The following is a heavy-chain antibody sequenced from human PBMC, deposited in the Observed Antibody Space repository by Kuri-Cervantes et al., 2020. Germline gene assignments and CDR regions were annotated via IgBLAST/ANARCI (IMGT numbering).Heavy chain of an antibody. V-gene: IGHV1-24*01. Sequence: ASVKVSCKVSGYTLTELSMHWVRQAPGKGLEWMGGFDPEDGEAIYAQKFQGRVTMTEDTSTDTAYMELSSLRSEDTAVYYCARDPGDSYGYLWDVWGQGTTVTVSS. CDR2: FDPEDGEA. D-gene: IGHD5-18*01. CDR1: GYTLTELS. CDR3: ARDPGDSYGYLWDV. J-gene: IGHJ6*02.